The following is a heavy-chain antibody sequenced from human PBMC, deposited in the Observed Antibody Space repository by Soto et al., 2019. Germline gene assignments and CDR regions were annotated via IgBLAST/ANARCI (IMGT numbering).Heavy chain of an antibody. CDR2: ISSSSSYI. D-gene: IGHD5-12*01. V-gene: IGHV3-21*01. J-gene: IGHJ4*02. Sequence: GGSLRLSCAASGFTFSSYSMNWVRQAPGKGLEWVSSISSSSSYIYYADSVKGRFTISRDNAKNSLYLQMNSLRAEDTAVYYCARGSGYAPRFDDYWGQGTLVTVSS. CDR1: GFTFSSYS. CDR3: ARGSGYAPRFDDY.